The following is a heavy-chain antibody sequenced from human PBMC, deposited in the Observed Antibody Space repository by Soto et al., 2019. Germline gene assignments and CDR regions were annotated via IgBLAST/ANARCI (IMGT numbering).Heavy chain of an antibody. CDR2: INIVGGNT. CDR1: GFTFSNYA. V-gene: IGHV3-23*01. CDR3: TKNYYFDS. Sequence: GGCLRLSCAASGFTFSNYAMSWVRQAPGKALEWVSSINIVGGNTNYADSVRGRFTMSRDDSKNTVFLQMNSLRAEDTAIYYCTKNYYFDSWGQGTLVTVSS. J-gene: IGHJ4*02.